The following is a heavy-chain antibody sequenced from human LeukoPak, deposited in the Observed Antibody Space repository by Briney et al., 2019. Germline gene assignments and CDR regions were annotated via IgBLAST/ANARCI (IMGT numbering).Heavy chain of an antibody. J-gene: IGHJ4*02. V-gene: IGHV1-46*01. CDR1: GYTFTSNY. CDR3: ARDQEGFDY. Sequence: ASVKVSCKASGYTFTSNYIHWVRQAPGQGLEWMGMIYPRDGSTSYAQKFQGRVTVTRDTYTSTVHMKLSGLRSEDTAVYYCARDQEGFDYWGQGTLATVSS. CDR2: IYPRDGST.